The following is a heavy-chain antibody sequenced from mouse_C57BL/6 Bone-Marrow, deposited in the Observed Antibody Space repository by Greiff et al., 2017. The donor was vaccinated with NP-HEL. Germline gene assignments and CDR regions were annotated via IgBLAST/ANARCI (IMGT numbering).Heavy chain of an antibody. CDR2: IDPSDSYT. V-gene: IGHV1-69*01. CDR1: GYTFTSYW. Sequence: VQLQQPGAELVMPGASVKLSCKASGYTFTSYWMHWVKQRPGQGLEWIGEIDPSDSYTNYNQKFKGKSTLTVDKSSSTAYMQLSSLTSEDSAVYYCARWLRRWDYWGQGTSVTVSS. CDR3: ARWLRRWDY. D-gene: IGHD2-2*01. J-gene: IGHJ4*01.